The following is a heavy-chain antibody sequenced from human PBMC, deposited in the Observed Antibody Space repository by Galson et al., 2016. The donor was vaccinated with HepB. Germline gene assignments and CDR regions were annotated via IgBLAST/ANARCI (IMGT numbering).Heavy chain of an antibody. D-gene: IGHD3-16*01. CDR2: IKQDGNEK. V-gene: IGHV3-7*03. CDR3: ARQLGRSGGGESADS. CDR1: GFTFSNYW. Sequence: SLRLSCAASGFTFSNYWMTWVRQAPGKGLEWVANIKQDGNEKYYVDSVKGRFTISRDNAKNSLYLQMNSLRAEDTAIYYCARQLGRSGGGESADSWGQGTLVIVSS. J-gene: IGHJ5*01.